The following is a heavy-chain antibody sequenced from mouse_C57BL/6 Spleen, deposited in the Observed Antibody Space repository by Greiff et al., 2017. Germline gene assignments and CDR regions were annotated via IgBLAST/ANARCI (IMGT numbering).Heavy chain of an antibody. Sequence: EVKLQQSGPELVKPGASVKMSCKASGYTFTDYNMHWVKQSHGKSLEWIGYINPNNGGTSSNQKFKGKATLTVNKSSSTAYMELRSLTSEDSAVYYCARCYYYGSSYEYYFDYWGQGTTLTVSS. J-gene: IGHJ2*01. CDR3: ARCYYYGSSYEYYFDY. V-gene: IGHV1-22*01. CDR2: INPNNGGT. CDR1: GYTFTDYN. D-gene: IGHD1-1*01.